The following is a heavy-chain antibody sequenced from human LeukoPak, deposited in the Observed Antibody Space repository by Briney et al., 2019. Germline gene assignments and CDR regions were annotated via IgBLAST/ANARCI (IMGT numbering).Heavy chain of an antibody. J-gene: IGHJ4*02. Sequence: GGSLRLSCAASGFTFSSYGMTWVRQAPGKGLEWVSYISSSSSTIYYADSVKGRFTISRDNAKNSLYLQLNSLRAEDTAVYYCARVFTSGWYNSGEGFDYWGQGTLVTVSS. CDR1: GFTFSSYG. D-gene: IGHD6-19*01. CDR2: ISSSSSTI. CDR3: ARVFTSGWYNSGEGFDY. V-gene: IGHV3-48*01.